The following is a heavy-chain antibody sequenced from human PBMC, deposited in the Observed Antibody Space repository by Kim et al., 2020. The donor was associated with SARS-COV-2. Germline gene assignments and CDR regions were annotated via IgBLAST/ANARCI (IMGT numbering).Heavy chain of an antibody. J-gene: IGHJ4*02. D-gene: IGHD2-15*01. V-gene: IGHV3-48*02. CDR3: ARDRSLGSRVVYYFDY. Sequence: GGSLRLSCEASGFTLSDYAMNWFRQTPGKGLEWVSYISSSSGKIDYADSVKGRFTISRDNANNALFLQMNSLRDEDTALYYCARDRSLGSRVVYYFDYWGQGTLVTVSS. CDR1: GFTLSDYA. CDR2: ISSSSGKI.